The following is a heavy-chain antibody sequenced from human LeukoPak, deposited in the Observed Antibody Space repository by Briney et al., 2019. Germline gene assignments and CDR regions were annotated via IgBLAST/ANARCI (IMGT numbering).Heavy chain of an antibody. CDR3: AKEKLPSGYSFLTDY. CDR2: ISYDGPNK. J-gene: IGHJ4*02. Sequence: GRSLRLSCAASGFXFSSYGIHWVRQAPGKGQEWVAVISYDGPNKYYADSVKGRFTISRDDSKSALYLQMNSLRAEDTAVYYCAKEKLPSGYSFLTDYWGQGTLVTVSS. D-gene: IGHD5-18*01. V-gene: IGHV3-30*18. CDR1: GFXFSSYG.